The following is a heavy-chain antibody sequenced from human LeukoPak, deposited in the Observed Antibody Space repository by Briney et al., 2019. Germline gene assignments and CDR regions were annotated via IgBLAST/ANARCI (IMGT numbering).Heavy chain of an antibody. CDR1: GFTFSDYG. D-gene: IGHD3-22*01. CDR3: AKDQNYYDSSGTEAYFDY. J-gene: IGHJ4*02. CDR2: ISYDGSNK. Sequence: PGGSLRLSCAASGFTFSDYGMHWVRQAPGKGLEWVAVISYDGSNKYYADSVKGRFTISRDNSKNTLYLQMNSLRAEDTAVYYCAKDQNYYDSSGTEAYFDYWGQGTLVTVSS. V-gene: IGHV3-30*18.